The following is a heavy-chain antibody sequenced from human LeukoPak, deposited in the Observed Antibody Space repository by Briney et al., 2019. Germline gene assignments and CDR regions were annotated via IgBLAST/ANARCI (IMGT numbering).Heavy chain of an antibody. D-gene: IGHD2-21*02. CDR3: ARTTSMTASGYDY. CDR1: GYTFTNYH. J-gene: IGHJ4*02. V-gene: IGHV1-8*03. CDR2: INPDTGDK. Sequence: ASVKVSCKASGYTFTNYHINWVRQASGQGVEWMTWINPDTGDKGYARKFQDRVTITTDTSISTAYMELSSLSSEDTAVYFCARTTSMTASGYDYWGQGTLVTVSS.